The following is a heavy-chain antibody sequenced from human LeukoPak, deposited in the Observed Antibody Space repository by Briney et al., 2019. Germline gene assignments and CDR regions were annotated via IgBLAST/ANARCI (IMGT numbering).Heavy chain of an antibody. CDR3: AREHILGPVDN. V-gene: IGHV4-39*02. J-gene: IGHJ4*02. Sequence: ASETLSLTCTVSGGSISSSSYYWGWIRQPPGKGLEWIGTMYHSGSTYYNPSLRSRVTLSVDTSRNHFSLKLSSATAADTAVYFCAREHILGPVDNWGQGTLVIVSS. D-gene: IGHD3-16*01. CDR1: GGSISSSSYY. CDR2: MYHSGST.